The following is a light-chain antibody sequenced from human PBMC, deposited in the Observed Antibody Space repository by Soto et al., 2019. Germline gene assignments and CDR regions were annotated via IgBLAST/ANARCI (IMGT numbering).Light chain of an antibody. Sequence: ETVLTQSPGTLSLSPGDRATLSCRASQSVSSAYLAWYQQKPGQAPRLLIYGASSRATCIPDRFSGSGSGTYLTLIISRLEPEDFAVYYCQQYATSRWTFGQGTKVEIK. CDR3: QQYATSRWT. V-gene: IGKV3-20*01. CDR2: GAS. CDR1: QSVSSAY. J-gene: IGKJ1*01.